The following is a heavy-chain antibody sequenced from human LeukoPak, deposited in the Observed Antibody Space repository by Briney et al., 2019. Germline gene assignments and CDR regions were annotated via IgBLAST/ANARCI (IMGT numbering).Heavy chain of an antibody. J-gene: IGHJ4*02. CDR3: ARDRAMDDY. V-gene: IGHV3-7*04. CDR2: IKQDGSEK. CDR1: GFTFNSYW. D-gene: IGHD5-18*01. Sequence: PGGSLRLSWAASGFTFNSYWMNWVRQAPGRGLEWVANIKQDGSEKSYVDSVKGRFTISRDNAKNSLYLHMNSLRAEDTAVYYCARDRAMDDYWGQGTLVTVSS.